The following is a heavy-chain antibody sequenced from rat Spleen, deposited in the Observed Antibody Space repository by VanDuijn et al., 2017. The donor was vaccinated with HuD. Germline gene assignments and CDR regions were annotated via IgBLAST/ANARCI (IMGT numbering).Heavy chain of an antibody. CDR2: IIYDGSRT. CDR1: GFTFSDYN. J-gene: IGHJ2*01. D-gene: IGHD1-4*01. CDR3: ARHGYGYTFYFDY. V-gene: IGHV5S10*01. Sequence: EVQLVESGGGLVQPGRSLKLSCAASGFTFSDYNMAWVRQAPKKGLEWVATIIYDGSRTYYRDSVKGRFTISRDNAKSTLYLQMDSLRSEDTATYYCARHGYGYTFYFDYWGQGVMVTVSS.